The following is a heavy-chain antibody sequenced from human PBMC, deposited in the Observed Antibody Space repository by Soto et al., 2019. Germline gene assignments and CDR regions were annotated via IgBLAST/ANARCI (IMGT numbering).Heavy chain of an antibody. Sequence: ASVKVSCKASGGTFSSYTISWVRQAPGQGLEWMGRIIPILGIANYAQKFQGRVTITADKSTNTAYMELSSLRSEDTAVYYCARDPGIAARPTVYFDSWGQGTLVTVSS. CDR1: GGTFSSYT. V-gene: IGHV1-69*04. D-gene: IGHD6-6*01. J-gene: IGHJ4*02. CDR2: IIPILGIA. CDR3: ARDPGIAARPTVYFDS.